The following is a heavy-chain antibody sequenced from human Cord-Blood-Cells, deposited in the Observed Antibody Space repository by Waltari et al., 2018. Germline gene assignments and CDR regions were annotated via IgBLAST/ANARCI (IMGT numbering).Heavy chain of an antibody. CDR3: ARDDNWNYDY. D-gene: IGHD1-20*01. CDR1: GFTFSSHW. V-gene: IGHV3-7*01. Sequence: EVQLVESGGGLVQPGGSLRLSCPDSGFTFSSHWMSWVRQAPGKGLEWVANIKQDGSEKYYVDSVKGRFTISRDNAKNSLYLQMNSLRAEDTAVYYCARDDNWNYDYWGQGTLVTVSS. J-gene: IGHJ4*02. CDR2: IKQDGSEK.